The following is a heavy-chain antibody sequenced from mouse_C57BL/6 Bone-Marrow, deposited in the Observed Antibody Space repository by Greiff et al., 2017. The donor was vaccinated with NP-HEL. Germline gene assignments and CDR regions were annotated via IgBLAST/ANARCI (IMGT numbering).Heavy chain of an antibody. D-gene: IGHD2-3*01. CDR2: IRNKANGYTT. CDR3: ARYRDGSYAMDY. Sequence: EVKLVESGGGLVQPGGSLSLSCAASGFTFTDYYMSWVRQPPGKALEWLGFIRNKANGYTTEYSASVKGRFTISRDNSKSILYLQMNALRAEDSATYYCARYRDGSYAMDYWGQGTSVPVS. CDR1: GFTFTDYY. J-gene: IGHJ4*01. V-gene: IGHV7-3*01.